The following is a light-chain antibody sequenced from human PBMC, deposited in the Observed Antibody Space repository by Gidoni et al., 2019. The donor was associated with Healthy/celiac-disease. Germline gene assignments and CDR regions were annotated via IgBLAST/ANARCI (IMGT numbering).Light chain of an antibody. CDR2: EDR. CDR3: QAWDSSTGVV. CDR1: KLGDKY. J-gene: IGLJ2*01. V-gene: IGLV3-1*01. Sequence: SYELTQPPSVSVSPGQTASITCSGDKLGDKYACWYQQKQGQSPVLLIYEDRKRPSGIPERFSGSNSENTATLTISGTQAMDEADYYCQAWDSSTGVVFGGGTKLT.